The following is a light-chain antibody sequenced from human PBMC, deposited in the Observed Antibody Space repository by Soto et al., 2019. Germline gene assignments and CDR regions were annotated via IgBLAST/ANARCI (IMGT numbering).Light chain of an antibody. CDR1: QSVSSN. V-gene: IGKV3-15*01. CDR3: QEYNNWPPLT. Sequence: ELVMTQSPATLSVSPGERATLSCSASQSVSSNLAWYQQKPGQSPRLLIYGASTRATGVPARFSGSGSGTEFTLTISSLQSEDFAVYYGQEYNNWPPLTFGQGTKVEIK. CDR2: GAS. J-gene: IGKJ1*01.